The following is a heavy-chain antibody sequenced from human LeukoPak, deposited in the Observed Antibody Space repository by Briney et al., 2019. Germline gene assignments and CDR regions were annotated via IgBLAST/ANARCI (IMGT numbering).Heavy chain of an antibody. CDR1: GGSFSGYY. V-gene: IGHV4-34*01. CDR3: ARCGYDYIWGTYYFDY. D-gene: IGHD3-16*01. J-gene: IGHJ4*02. Sequence: KPSETLSLTCAVYGGSFSGYYWSWIRQPPGKGLEWIGEINHSGSTNYNPSLKSRVTISVDTSKNQFSLKLSSVTAADTAVYYCARCGYDYIWGTYYFDYWGQGTLVTVSS. CDR2: INHSGST.